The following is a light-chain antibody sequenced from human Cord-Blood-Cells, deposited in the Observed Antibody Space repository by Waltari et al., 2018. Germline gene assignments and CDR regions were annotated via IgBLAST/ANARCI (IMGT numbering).Light chain of an antibody. CDR1: QSVSSSY. V-gene: IGKV3-20*01. Sequence: EIVLTQSPGTLSLSPGERATLSCRASQSVSSSYLAWYQQKPGQAPRLLIYGASSRAAGIPDRCSGSGSGTDVTLTISRLEPEDFAVYYCQQYGSSIFTFGPGTKVDIK. CDR3: QQYGSSIFT. CDR2: GAS. J-gene: IGKJ3*01.